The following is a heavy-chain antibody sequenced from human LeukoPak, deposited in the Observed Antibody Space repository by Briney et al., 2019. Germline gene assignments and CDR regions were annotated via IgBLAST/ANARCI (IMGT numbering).Heavy chain of an antibody. D-gene: IGHD5-12*01. CDR3: TTTYIVASTRKFGDY. CDR2: IKSKTEGGTT. CDR1: GFIFSNAW. J-gene: IGHJ4*02. V-gene: IGHV3-15*01. Sequence: PGGSLRLSCAASGFIFSNAWMNWVRQAPGKGLEWVGRIKSKTEGGTTDYAAPVKGRFTISRDDSQNTVDLQISSLTAEDTAMYFCTTTYIVASTRKFGDYWGQGTLVVVSS.